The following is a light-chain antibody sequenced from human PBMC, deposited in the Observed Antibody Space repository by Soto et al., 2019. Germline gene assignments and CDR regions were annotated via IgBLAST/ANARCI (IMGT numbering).Light chain of an antibody. Sequence: DIPLTQSPPSLSASVGDGVTITCQASQDITNYLNWYQHKSGKSPKLLIFDAANLEAGVPSRFSGRGSGTQFTFTISSLQPEDVVTYYCQQYENRPLTFGGGTKVE. CDR1: QDITNY. J-gene: IGKJ4*01. CDR2: DAA. CDR3: QQYENRPLT. V-gene: IGKV1-33*01.